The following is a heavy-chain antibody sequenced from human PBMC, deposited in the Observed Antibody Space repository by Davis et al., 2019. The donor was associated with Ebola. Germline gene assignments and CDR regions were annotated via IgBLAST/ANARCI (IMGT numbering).Heavy chain of an antibody. Sequence: GESLKISCSASGFTFSRYAMNWVRQAPGKGLEFVAAIRSDGGSSYYADSVKNRFSISRDNSKNTLYFQLSGLRVEDTAVYYCVKDSSDFWSGYYTHPGGMDVWGQGTTVTVSS. CDR3: VKDSSDFWSGYYTHPGGMDV. CDR2: IRSDGGSS. V-gene: IGHV3-64D*06. D-gene: IGHD3-3*01. CDR1: GFTFSRYA. J-gene: IGHJ6*02.